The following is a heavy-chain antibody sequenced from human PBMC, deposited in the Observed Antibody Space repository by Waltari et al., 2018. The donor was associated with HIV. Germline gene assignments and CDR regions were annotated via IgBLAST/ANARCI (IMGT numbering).Heavy chain of an antibody. CDR3: ARAHITMIRGGNAFDI. CDR1: GFTFRSYE. CDR2: SSRSGSTI. Sequence: EVQLVESGGDLVQPGGSLRISCAASGFTFRSYEMNWVRQAPGKGLELVSYSSRSGSTIHYADSVKGRFTISRDNAKNSLYLRMNSLRAEDTAVYYCARAHITMIRGGNAFDIWGQGTMVTVSS. D-gene: IGHD3-10*01. J-gene: IGHJ3*02. V-gene: IGHV3-48*03.